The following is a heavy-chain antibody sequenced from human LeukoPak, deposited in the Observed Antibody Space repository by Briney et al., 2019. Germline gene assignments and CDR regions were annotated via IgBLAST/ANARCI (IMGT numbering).Heavy chain of an antibody. Sequence: GGTLRLSCAASGFTFSSYGMSWVRQAPGKGLEWVSAISGSGGSTYYADSVKGRFTISRDNSKSTLYLQMNSLRAEDTAVYYCAKEGRYCSSTSCYFWFDPWGQGTLVTVSS. J-gene: IGHJ5*02. D-gene: IGHD2-2*01. CDR2: ISGSGGST. V-gene: IGHV3-23*01. CDR3: AKEGRYCSSTSCYFWFDP. CDR1: GFTFSSYG.